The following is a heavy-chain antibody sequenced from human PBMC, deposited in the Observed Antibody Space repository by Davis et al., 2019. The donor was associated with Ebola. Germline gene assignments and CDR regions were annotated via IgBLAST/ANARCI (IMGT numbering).Heavy chain of an antibody. J-gene: IGHJ4*02. D-gene: IGHD3-3*01. CDR3: ARDGAYYDFWSGYPDY. V-gene: IGHV1-46*01. CDR1: GYTFTSYA. Sequence: AASVKVSCKASGYTFTSYAMNWVRQAPGQGLEWMGIINPSGGSTSYAQKFQGKVTMTRDPSTSTVYMELSSLRAEDTAVYYCARDGAYYDFWSGYPDYWGQGTLVTVSS. CDR2: INPSGGST.